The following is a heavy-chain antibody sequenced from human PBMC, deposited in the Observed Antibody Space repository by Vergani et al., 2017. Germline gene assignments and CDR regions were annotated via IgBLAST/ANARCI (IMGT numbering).Heavy chain of an antibody. D-gene: IGHD3-3*01. CDR1: GCSISSGGYY. CDR3: ARGTPKVSELLYYYYYYMDV. V-gene: IGHV4-31*03. J-gene: IGHJ6*03. Sequence: QVQLQESGPGLVKPSQTLSLTCTFSGCSISSGGYYWSWIRHHPGKGLEWIGYIYYSGSTYYNPSLKSRVTISVDTSKNQFSLKLSSVTAADTAVYYCARGTPKVSELLYYYYYYMDVWGKGTTVTVSS. CDR2: IYYSGST.